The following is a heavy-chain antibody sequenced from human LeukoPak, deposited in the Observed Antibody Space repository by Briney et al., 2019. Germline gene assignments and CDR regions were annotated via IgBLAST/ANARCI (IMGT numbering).Heavy chain of an antibody. V-gene: IGHV3-30-3*01. CDR1: GFIFDDYA. D-gene: IGHD4-17*01. J-gene: IGHJ4*02. CDR2: ISYDGSNK. Sequence: GGSLRLSCAASGFIFDDYAMHWVRQAPGKGLEWVAVISYDGSNKYYADSVKGRFTISRDNSKNTLYLQMNSLRAEDTAVYYCAGATHYWGQGTLVTVSS. CDR3: AGATHY.